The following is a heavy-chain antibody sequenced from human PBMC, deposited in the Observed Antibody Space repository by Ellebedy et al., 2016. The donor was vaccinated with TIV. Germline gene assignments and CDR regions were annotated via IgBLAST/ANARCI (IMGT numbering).Heavy chain of an antibody. J-gene: IGHJ3*01. V-gene: IGHV4-38-2*02. CDR3: VREAPDLFASPVTM. CDR1: GSSISSGYS. CDR2: MYYSENP. D-gene: IGHD2-21*01. Sequence: MPGGSLRLSCTVSGSSISSGYSWGWIRQPPGKGLEWIGSMYYSENPYYNSSLRSRVTISVDTSKNQVSLKLTSVTAADTAVYYCVREAPDLFASPVTMWGQGTMVTVSS.